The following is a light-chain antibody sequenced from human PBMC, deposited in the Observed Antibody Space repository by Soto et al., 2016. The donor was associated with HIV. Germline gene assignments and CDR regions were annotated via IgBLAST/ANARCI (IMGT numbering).Light chain of an antibody. CDR1: QSISTW. CDR3: QHYNSASYT. CDR2: KAP. V-gene: IGKV1-5*03. Sequence: DIQMTQSPSTLSASVGDRVTITCRASQSISTWLAWYQQKPGKAPKLLIYKAPSLESGVPSRFSGSGSGTEFTLTINSLQPDDFATYYCQHYNSASYTFGQGTKLEIK. J-gene: IGKJ2*01.